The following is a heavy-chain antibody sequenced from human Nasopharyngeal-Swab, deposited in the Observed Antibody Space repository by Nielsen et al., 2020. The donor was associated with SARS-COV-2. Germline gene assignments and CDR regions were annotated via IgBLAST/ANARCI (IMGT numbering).Heavy chain of an antibody. CDR2: IYYSGST. Sequence: LRLSCTVSGGSISSGGYYWSWIRQHPGKGLEWIGYIYYSGSTYYNPSLKSRVTISVDTSKNQFSLKLRSVTAADTAVYYCARVSGQLVLIDYWGQGTLVSVSS. D-gene: IGHD6-6*01. CDR1: GGSISSGGYY. V-gene: IGHV4-31*03. CDR3: ARVSGQLVLIDY. J-gene: IGHJ4*02.